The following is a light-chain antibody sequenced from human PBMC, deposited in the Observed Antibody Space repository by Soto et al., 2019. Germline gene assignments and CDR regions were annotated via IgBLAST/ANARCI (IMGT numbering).Light chain of an antibody. Sequence: ENVLTQSPGTVSLSKGERATLSCRASQSVSSSYLAWYQQKPGQPPRLLIYGASSRATGIPDRFSGSGSGTDFTLTISRLEPEDFAVYYCHRYGNSRTFGQGTKVDIK. J-gene: IGKJ1*01. CDR2: GAS. CDR3: HRYGNSRT. V-gene: IGKV3-20*01. CDR1: QSVSSSY.